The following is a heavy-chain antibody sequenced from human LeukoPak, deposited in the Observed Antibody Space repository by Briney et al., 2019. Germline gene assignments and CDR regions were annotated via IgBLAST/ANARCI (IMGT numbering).Heavy chain of an antibody. V-gene: IGHV4-34*01. CDR1: GGSFSGYY. D-gene: IGHD6-19*01. Sequence: PSETLSLTCAVYGGSFSGYYWSWIRQPPGKGLEWIGEINHSGSTNYNPSLKSRVTISVDTSKNQFSLKLSSVTAADTAVYYCASPSSGWQSDPFDYWGQGTLVTVSS. CDR3: ASPSSGWQSDPFDY. J-gene: IGHJ4*02. CDR2: INHSGST.